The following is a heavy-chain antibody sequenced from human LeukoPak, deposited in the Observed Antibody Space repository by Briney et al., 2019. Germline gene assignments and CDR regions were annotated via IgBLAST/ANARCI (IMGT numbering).Heavy chain of an antibody. V-gene: IGHV1-8*01. CDR3: ARVDSSGYPTFDY. CDR1: GYTFTSYD. Sequence: GASVTVSCKSSGYTFTSYDINWVRQATGQGLEWMGWMNPNSGNTGYAQKFQGRVTMTRNTSISTAYMELSSLRSEDTAVYYCARVDSSGYPTFDYWGQGTLVTVSS. CDR2: MNPNSGNT. D-gene: IGHD3-22*01. J-gene: IGHJ4*02.